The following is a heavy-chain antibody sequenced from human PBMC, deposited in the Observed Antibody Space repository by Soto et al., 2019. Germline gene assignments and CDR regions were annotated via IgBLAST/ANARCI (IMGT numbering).Heavy chain of an antibody. V-gene: IGHV3-7*01. CDR3: AREYGKQWLVYYYYGMGV. CDR2: IKQDGSEK. J-gene: IGHJ6*02. D-gene: IGHD6-19*01. CDR1: GFTFSSYW. Sequence: GGSLRLSCAASGFTFSSYWMSWVRQAPGKGLEWVANIKQDGSEKYYVDSVKGRFTISRDNAKNSLYLQMNSLRAEGTAVYYCAREYGKQWLVYYYYGMGVWGQGTTVTVSS.